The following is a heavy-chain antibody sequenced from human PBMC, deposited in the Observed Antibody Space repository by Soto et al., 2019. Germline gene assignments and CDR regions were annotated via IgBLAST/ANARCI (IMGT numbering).Heavy chain of an antibody. CDR1: GYTFASFA. J-gene: IGHJ3*02. V-gene: IGHV1-3*01. CDR3: ARSSGWYALDI. Sequence: QVQLVQSGAEVKKPGASVKVSCKASGYTFASFAVHWVRQAPGQRLECMGWVNGGNGNTRYSQKFQGRVTLTRDTSATTAYMELSSLRSEDTAVYYCARSSGWYALDIWGQGTMVTVSS. D-gene: IGHD6-19*01. CDR2: VNGGNGNT.